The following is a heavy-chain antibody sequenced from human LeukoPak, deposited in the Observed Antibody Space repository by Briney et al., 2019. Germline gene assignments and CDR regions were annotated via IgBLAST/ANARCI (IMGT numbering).Heavy chain of an antibody. CDR2: IYYSGST. D-gene: IGHD3-10*01. CDR1: GGSISSSSYY. CDR3: ARDDYYGSGTETDAFDI. V-gene: IGHV4-39*07. Sequence: SETLSLTCTVSGGSISSSSYYWGWIRQPPGKGLEWIGSIYYSGSTYYNPSLKGRVTISVDTSKNQFSLKLSSVTAADTAVYYCARDDYYGSGTETDAFDIWGQGTMVTVSS. J-gene: IGHJ3*02.